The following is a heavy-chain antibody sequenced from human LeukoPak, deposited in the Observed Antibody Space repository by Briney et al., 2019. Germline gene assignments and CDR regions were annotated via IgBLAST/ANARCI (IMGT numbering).Heavy chain of an antibody. CDR2: ISYDGSNK. J-gene: IGHJ4*02. CDR1: GFTFSSYA. Sequence: GGSLRLSCAASGFTFSSYAMHWARQAPGKGLEWVAVISYDGSNKYYADSVKGRFTISRDNSKNTLYLQMNSLRAEDTAVYFCARGPIVGATTVFPFHYWGQGTLVTVSS. CDR3: ARGPIVGATTVFPFHY. D-gene: IGHD1-26*01. V-gene: IGHV3-30-3*01.